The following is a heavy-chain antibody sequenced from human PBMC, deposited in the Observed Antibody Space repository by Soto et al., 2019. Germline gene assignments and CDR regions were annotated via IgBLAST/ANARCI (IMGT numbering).Heavy chain of an antibody. CDR2: IYYSGST. Sequence: ASETLSLTCTVSGGSVSSGSYYWSWIRQPPGKGLEWIGYIYYSGSTNYNPSLKSRVTISVDTSKNQFSLKLSSVTAADTAVYYCAREFGVSGIAAAGRPNWFDPWGQGTLVTVSS. CDR1: GGSVSSGSYY. J-gene: IGHJ5*02. V-gene: IGHV4-61*01. D-gene: IGHD6-13*01. CDR3: AREFGVSGIAAAGRPNWFDP.